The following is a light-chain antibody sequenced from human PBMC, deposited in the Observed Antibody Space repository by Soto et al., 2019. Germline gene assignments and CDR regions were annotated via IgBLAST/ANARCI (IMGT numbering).Light chain of an antibody. V-gene: IGLV2-23*01. CDR3: CSYAGSSTPYV. CDR2: EGS. CDR1: SSDVGSYNL. J-gene: IGLJ1*01. Sequence: SALTXPASVSGSPGQSITISCTGTSSDVGSYNLVSWYQQHPGKAPKLMIYEGSKRPSGVSNRFSGSKSGNTASLTISGLQAEDEADYYCCSYAGSSTPYVFGTGTKVTV.